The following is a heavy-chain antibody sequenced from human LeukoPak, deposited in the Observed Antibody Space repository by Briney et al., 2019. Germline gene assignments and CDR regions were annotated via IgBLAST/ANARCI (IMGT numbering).Heavy chain of an antibody. D-gene: IGHD1-1*01. V-gene: IGHV3-48*04. Sequence: GGSLRLSCAASGFSFSTYSMNWVRQAPGKGLEWVSYVVGSSTKYYADSVKGRFTISRDNAKNSLYLQMDSLRAEDTAVYYCATDSPETAAFDYWGQGTLVTVSS. CDR2: VVGSSTK. J-gene: IGHJ4*02. CDR3: ATDSPETAAFDY. CDR1: GFSFSTYS.